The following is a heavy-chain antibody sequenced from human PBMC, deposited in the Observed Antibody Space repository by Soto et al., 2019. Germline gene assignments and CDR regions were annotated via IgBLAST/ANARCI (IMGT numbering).Heavy chain of an antibody. CDR2: IWYDGTST. J-gene: IGHJ6*02. CDR1: GFSFNFYG. D-gene: IGHD3-3*01. Sequence: QMQLEESGGGVVQPGGSLRLSCGSSGFSFNFYGMHWVRQAPGKGLEWVAFIWYDGTSTLYAESVKGRFTISRDNSRGTLFLRMNSLRAEDTAVYYCARDGTPQVFMEKGHYNSSSGMDAWGQGTTVLVSS. CDR3: ARDGTPQVFMEKGHYNSSSGMDA. V-gene: IGHV3-33*01.